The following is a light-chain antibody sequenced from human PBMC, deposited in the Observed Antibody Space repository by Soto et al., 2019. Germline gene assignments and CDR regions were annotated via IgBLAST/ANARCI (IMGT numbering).Light chain of an antibody. CDR1: QSVGGF. V-gene: IGKV3-11*01. CDR2: DTS. Sequence: EIVLTQSPATLSLSPGERATLSCSASQSVGGFLAWYQQKSGQAPRLLIYDTSKRATGIPARFSGSGSGTDLTLTISSLEPEDFAIYHCQHRSNWPPMYTFGQGTKLEIK. CDR3: QHRSNWPPMYT. J-gene: IGKJ2*01.